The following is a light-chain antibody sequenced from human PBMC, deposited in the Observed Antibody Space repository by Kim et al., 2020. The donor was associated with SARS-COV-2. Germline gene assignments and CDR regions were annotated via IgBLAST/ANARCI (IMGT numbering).Light chain of an antibody. V-gene: IGLV6-57*03. CDR3: QSYDSSNHVV. CDR1: RGSLASNY. Sequence: KTLTLACTRSRGSLASNYVQWYQQRPGSAPTTVIYEDNQRPSGVPDRFSGSIDSSSNSASLTISGLKTEDEADYYCQSYDSSNHVVFGGGTQLTVL. J-gene: IGLJ2*01. CDR2: EDN.